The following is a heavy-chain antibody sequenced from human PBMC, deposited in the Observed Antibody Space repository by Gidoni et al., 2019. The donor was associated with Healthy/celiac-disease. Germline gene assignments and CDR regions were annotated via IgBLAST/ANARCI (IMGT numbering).Heavy chain of an antibody. Sequence: QVQLVQSGSELKKPGASVKVSCKASGYTFTSYAMNWVRQAPGQGLEWMGWINTNAGNPTYAQGVTGRFVFSLDTSVSTAYLQISSLKAEDTAVYYCARDGVFGGKNWFDPWGQGTLVTVSS. J-gene: IGHJ5*02. CDR1: GYTFTSYA. D-gene: IGHD3-16*01. CDR3: ARDGVFGGKNWFDP. CDR2: INTNAGNP. V-gene: IGHV7-4-1*02.